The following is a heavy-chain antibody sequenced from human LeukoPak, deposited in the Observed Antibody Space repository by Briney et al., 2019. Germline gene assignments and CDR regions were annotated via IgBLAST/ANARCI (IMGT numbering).Heavy chain of an antibody. CDR3: TTGRGGRGWYAGAFDT. D-gene: IGHD6-19*01. CDR1: GITLSHAW. Sequence: PGGSLRLSCAASGITLSHAWMSWVRQAPGKGLEWIGRIKTYSDAEPTDYGAPVKGRFIISRDDSKNTVYLQMNSLKTEDTAVYWCTTGRGGRGWYAGAFDTWGQGTVVSVSS. V-gene: IGHV3-15*01. J-gene: IGHJ3*02. CDR2: IKTYSDAEPT.